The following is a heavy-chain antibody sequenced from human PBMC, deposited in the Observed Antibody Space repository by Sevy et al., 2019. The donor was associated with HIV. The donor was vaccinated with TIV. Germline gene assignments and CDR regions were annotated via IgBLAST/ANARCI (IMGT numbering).Heavy chain of an antibody. CDR1: GGSITSLY. CDR3: AGENAWGRGYS. CDR2: IYYNGQI. V-gene: IGHV4-59*08. Sequence: SETLSLTCTVSGGSITSLYWNWMRQPPGNGLEWIANIYYNGQINYNPSLKSRVTLSLDTSKNQFSLRLSSVTAADTAMYYCAGENAWGRGYSWGQGTLVTVSS. J-gene: IGHJ4*02. D-gene: IGHD1-26*01.